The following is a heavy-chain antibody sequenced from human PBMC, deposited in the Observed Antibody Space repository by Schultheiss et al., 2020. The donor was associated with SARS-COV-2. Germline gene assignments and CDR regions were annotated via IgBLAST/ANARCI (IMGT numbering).Heavy chain of an antibody. CDR1: GCTFSDYY. J-gene: IGHJ4*02. V-gene: IGHV3-11*04. CDR3: ARSQRWLQRYFDY. Sequence: GGSLRLSCRASGCTFSDYYMSWIRQAPGKGLEWVSFIRSSGSTIYYADSVKGRFTISRDNAKNSLYLQMNSLRAEDTAVYYCARSQRWLQRYFDYWGQGTLVTVS. D-gene: IGHD5-24*01. CDR2: IRSSGSTI.